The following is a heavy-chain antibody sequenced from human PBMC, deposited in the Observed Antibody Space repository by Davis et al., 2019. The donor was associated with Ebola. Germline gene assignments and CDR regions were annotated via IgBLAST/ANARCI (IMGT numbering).Heavy chain of an antibody. CDR3: ARGEVATITALYYYYGMDV. Sequence: SETLSLTCTVSGGSISSSSYYWGWIRQPPGKGLEWIGSIYYSGSTYYNPSLKSRVTISVDTSKNQFSLKLSSVTAADTAVYYCARGEVATITALYYYYGMDVWGKGTTVTVSS. D-gene: IGHD5-12*01. J-gene: IGHJ6*04. CDR2: IYYSGST. V-gene: IGHV4-39*07. CDR1: GGSISSSSYY.